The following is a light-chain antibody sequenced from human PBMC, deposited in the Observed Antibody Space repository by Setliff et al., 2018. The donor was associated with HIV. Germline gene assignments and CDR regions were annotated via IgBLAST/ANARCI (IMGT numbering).Light chain of an antibody. CDR2: EVS. J-gene: IGLJ2*01. CDR3: SSYTSSSTVL. CDR1: SNNIAIYNY. Sequence: QSVLTQPPSASGSPGQSVTISCTGTSNNIAIYNYVSWYQQHPGKAPKLMIYEVSNRPSGISNRFSGSRSGNTASLTISGLQAEDEADYYCSSYTSSSTVLFGGGTKVTVL. V-gene: IGLV2-14*01.